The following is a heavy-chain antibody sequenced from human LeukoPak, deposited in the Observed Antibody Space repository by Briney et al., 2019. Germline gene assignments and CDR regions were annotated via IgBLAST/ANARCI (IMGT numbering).Heavy chain of an antibody. Sequence: HPGGSLRLSCAASGFTFSSYAMSWVRQAPGKGLEWVSAISGSGGSTYYADSVKGRFTISRDNSKNTLYLQMNSLRAEDTAVYYCAKAIWFGELPNSHYYYYGMDVWGQGTTVAVSS. D-gene: IGHD3-10*01. CDR3: AKAIWFGELPNSHYYYYGMDV. J-gene: IGHJ6*02. V-gene: IGHV3-23*01. CDR2: ISGSGGST. CDR1: GFTFSSYA.